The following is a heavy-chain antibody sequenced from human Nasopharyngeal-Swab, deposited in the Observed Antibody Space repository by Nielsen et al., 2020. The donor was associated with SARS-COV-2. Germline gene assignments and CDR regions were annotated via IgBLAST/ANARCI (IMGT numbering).Heavy chain of an antibody. CDR3: ARERTDYYDSSGHSIDY. Sequence: GESLKISCVASRFTFSSYSMNWVRRAPGKGLEWVSYISSSSSTIYYAGSVKGRFTISRDNAKNSLYLQMNSLRAEDTAVYYCARERTDYYDSSGHSIDYWGQGTLVTVSS. D-gene: IGHD3-22*01. J-gene: IGHJ4*02. CDR2: ISSSSSTI. CDR1: RFTFSSYS. V-gene: IGHV3-48*01.